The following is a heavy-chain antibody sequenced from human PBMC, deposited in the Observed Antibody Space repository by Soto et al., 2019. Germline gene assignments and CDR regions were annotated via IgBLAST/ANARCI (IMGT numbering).Heavy chain of an antibody. J-gene: IGHJ4*02. V-gene: IGHV3-64*01. CDR2: ISSNGGST. Sequence: EVQLVESGGGLVQPGGSLRLSCAASGFTFSSYAMHWVRQAPGKGLEYVSAISSNGGSTYYANSVKGRFTISRDNSKNTLYLQMVSLRAEDMAVYYCARRDGYNFDYWGQGTLVTVSS. CDR3: ARRDGYNFDY. D-gene: IGHD5-12*01. CDR1: GFTFSSYA.